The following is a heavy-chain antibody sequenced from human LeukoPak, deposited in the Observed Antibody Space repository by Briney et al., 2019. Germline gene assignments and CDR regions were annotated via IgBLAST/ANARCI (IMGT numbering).Heavy chain of an antibody. D-gene: IGHD3-9*01. CDR2: ISAYNGNT. CDR1: GYTFTSYG. J-gene: IGHJ6*03. Sequence: PGASVKVSCKASGYTFTSYGISWVRQAPGQGLEWMGWISAYNGNTNYAQKPQGRVTMTTDTSTSTAYMELRSLRSDDTAVYYCAREGETLQRGYFDWLNYYYYYMDVWGKGTTVTVSS. CDR3: AREGETLQRGYFDWLNYYYYYMDV. V-gene: IGHV1-18*01.